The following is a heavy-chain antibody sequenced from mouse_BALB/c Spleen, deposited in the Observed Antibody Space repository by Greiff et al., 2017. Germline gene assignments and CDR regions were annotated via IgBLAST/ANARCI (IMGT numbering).Heavy chain of an antibody. D-gene: IGHD2-4*01. CDR1: GYTFTDYV. Sequence: LVESGPELVKPGASVKMSCKASGYTFTDYVISWVKQRTGQGLEWIGEIYPGSGSTYYNEKFKGKATLTADKSSNTAYMQLSSLTSEDSAVYFCARKEITDVRAMDYWGQGTSVTVSS. CDR3: ARKEITDVRAMDY. V-gene: IGHV1-77*01. CDR2: IYPGSGST. J-gene: IGHJ4*01.